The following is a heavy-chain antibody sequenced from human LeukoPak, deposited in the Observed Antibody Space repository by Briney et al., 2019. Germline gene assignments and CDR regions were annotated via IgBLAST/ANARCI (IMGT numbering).Heavy chain of an antibody. D-gene: IGHD2-15*01. CDR3: ARGRSSRDAFDI. V-gene: IGHV1-69*01. J-gene: IGHJ3*02. Sequence: GGSLRLSCVVSGFTFSSYAISWVRQAPGQGLEWMGGIIPIFGTANYAQKFQGRVTITADESTSTAYMELSSLRSEDTAVYYCARGRSSRDAFDIWGQGTMVTVSS. CDR1: GFTFSSYA. CDR2: IIPIFGTA.